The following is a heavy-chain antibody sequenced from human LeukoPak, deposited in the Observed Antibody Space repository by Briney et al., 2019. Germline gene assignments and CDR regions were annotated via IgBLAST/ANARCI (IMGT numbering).Heavy chain of an antibody. V-gene: IGHV1-8*01. CDR2: MNPNSGNT. D-gene: IGHD4-23*01. CDR1: GYTFTTYD. Sequence: ASVKVSCKASGYTFTTYDINWVRQATGQGLEWMGWMNPNSGNTGYAQKFQGRVTMTRNTSISTAYTELRSLRSEDTAVYYCARGPNKSDGGNSGSAWFDPWGQGTLVTVPS. CDR3: ARGPNKSDGGNSGSAWFDP. J-gene: IGHJ5*02.